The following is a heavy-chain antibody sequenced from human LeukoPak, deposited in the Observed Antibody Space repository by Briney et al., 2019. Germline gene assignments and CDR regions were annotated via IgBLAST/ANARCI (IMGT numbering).Heavy chain of an antibody. D-gene: IGHD1-26*01. Sequence: SETLSLTCAVSGDSISNYYWSWIRQPPGKGLEWIGYIYYSGSTNYNPSLKSRVTISVDTSKNQFSLKLSSVTAADTAVYYCAIEMGASWTRYYYYMDVWGKGTTVTVSS. J-gene: IGHJ6*03. CDR1: GDSISNYY. CDR3: AIEMGASWTRYYYYMDV. CDR2: IYYSGST. V-gene: IGHV4-59*01.